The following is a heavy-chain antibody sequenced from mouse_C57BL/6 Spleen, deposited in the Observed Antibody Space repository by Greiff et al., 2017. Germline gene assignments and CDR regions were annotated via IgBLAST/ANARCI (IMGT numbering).Heavy chain of an antibody. Sequence: EVQLQQSGPELVKPGASVKISCKASGYSFTGYYMNWVKQSPEKSLEWIGEINPSTGGTTYNQKFKAKATLPVDKSASTAYMQLKSLTSEDSAVYYCARGGLRVDYWGQGTTLTVSS. D-gene: IGHD2-4*01. J-gene: IGHJ2*01. V-gene: IGHV1-42*01. CDR3: ARGGLRVDY. CDR1: GYSFTGYY. CDR2: INPSTGGT.